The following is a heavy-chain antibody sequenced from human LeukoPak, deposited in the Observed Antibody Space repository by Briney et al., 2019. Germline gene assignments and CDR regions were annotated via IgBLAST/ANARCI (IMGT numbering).Heavy chain of an antibody. CDR1: GLTVSNNY. J-gene: IGHJ4*02. CDR2: IYSDGST. D-gene: IGHD3-16*01. V-gene: IGHV3-53*01. CDR3: ARKSLGFIDY. Sequence: PGGSLRLSCAASGLTVSNNYMSWVRQAPGKGLEWVSVIYSDGSTYYANSVKGRFTISRDNSKNTLDLQMNSLGAEDTAVYYCARKSLGFIDYWGQGTLVTVSS.